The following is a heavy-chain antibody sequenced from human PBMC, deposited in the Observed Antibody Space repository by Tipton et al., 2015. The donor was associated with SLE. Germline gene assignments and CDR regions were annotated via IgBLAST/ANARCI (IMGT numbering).Heavy chain of an antibody. V-gene: IGHV3-23*01. J-gene: IGHJ4*02. D-gene: IGHD6-19*01. Sequence: GSLRLSCAASGFTASSNYMSWVRQAPGKGLEWVSAISGSGGSTYYADSVKGRFTISRDNSKNTLYLQMNSLRAEDTAVYYCAKDLSSSSAIAVVGVFDYWGQGTLVTVSS. CDR3: AKDLSSSSAIAVVGVFDY. CDR2: ISGSGGST. CDR1: GFTASSNY.